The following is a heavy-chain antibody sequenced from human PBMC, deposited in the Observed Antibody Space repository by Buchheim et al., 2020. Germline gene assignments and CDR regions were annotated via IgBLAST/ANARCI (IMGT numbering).Heavy chain of an antibody. D-gene: IGHD3-3*01. CDR2: MSFDGSNK. CDR3: AKVHYDFWNGYYRSYGMDV. J-gene: IGHJ6*02. V-gene: IGHV3-30*18. Sequence: QVQLVESGGGVVQPGRSLRLSCAASGFTFSSYGMHWVRQAPGKGLEWVAVMSFDGSNKYYADSVKGRFTISRDNSKNTLYLPMNSLRAEDTAVYFCAKVHYDFWNGYYRSYGMDVWGQGTT. CDR1: GFTFSSYG.